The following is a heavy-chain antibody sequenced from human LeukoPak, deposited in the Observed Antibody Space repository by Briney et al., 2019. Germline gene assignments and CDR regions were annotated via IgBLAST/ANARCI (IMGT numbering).Heavy chain of an antibody. V-gene: IGHV3-20*04. CDR1: GFTFDDYG. CDR2: INWNGGST. D-gene: IGHD6-13*01. Sequence: GGSLRLSCAASGFTFDDYGMSWVRQAPGKGLEWVSGINWNGGSTGYADSVKGRFTISRDNAKNSLYLQMNSLRAEDTALYYCARTGYSSRWYYFDYWGQGTLVTVSS. CDR3: ARTGYSSRWYYFDY. J-gene: IGHJ4*02.